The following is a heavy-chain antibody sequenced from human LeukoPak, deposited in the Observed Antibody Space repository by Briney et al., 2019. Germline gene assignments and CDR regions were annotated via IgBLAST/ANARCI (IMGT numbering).Heavy chain of an antibody. CDR3: ARPLRDILTGYYFDY. V-gene: IGHV3-11*06. CDR1: GFTFSDYY. D-gene: IGHD3-9*01. CDR2: ISSSSSYT. J-gene: IGHJ4*02. Sequence: GGSLRLFCAASGFTFSDYYMSWIRQAPGKGLEWVSYISSSSSYTNYADSVKGRFTISRDNAKNSLYLQMNSLRAEDTAVYYCARPLRDILTGYYFDYWGQGTLVTVSS.